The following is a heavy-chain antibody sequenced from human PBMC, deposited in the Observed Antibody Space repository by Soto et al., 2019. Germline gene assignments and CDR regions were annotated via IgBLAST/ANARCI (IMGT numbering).Heavy chain of an antibody. CDR1: GGSISSGDYY. Sequence: SETLSLTCTVSGGSISSGDYYWSWIRQPPGEGLEWIGYIYYSGSTYYNPSLKSRVTISVDTSKNQLYLKLSSVTAEDTAVYYCARDDYGSGSYNWAYWGQGTLVTVSS. CDR3: ARDDYGSGSYNWAY. J-gene: IGHJ4*02. V-gene: IGHV4-30-4*01. D-gene: IGHD3-10*01. CDR2: IYYSGST.